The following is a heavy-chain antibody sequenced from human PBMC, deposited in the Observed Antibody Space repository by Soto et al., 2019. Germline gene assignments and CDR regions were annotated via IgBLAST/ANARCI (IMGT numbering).Heavy chain of an antibody. CDR2: IYYRANP. D-gene: IGHD3-9*01. CDR3: ARGMAEEQIFYYFDY. Sequence: PSETLSLTCTVSGWSISSYYWSWIRQPPGKGLEWIGYIYYRANPNYNPSLKNRVTISVDTSKNQFSLKLRSVTAADTAVYYCARGMAEEQIFYYFDYWGQGALVTVSS. CDR1: GWSISSYY. J-gene: IGHJ4*02. V-gene: IGHV4-59*01.